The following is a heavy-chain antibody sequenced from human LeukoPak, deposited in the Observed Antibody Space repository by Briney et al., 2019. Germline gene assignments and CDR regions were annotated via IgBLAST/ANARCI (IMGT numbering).Heavy chain of an antibody. CDR3: ARRGYLQKCFDP. V-gene: IGHV4-39*01. CDR1: GGSISSSSYY. J-gene: IGHJ5*02. CDR2: IYYSGST. D-gene: IGHD6-13*01. Sequence: SETLSLTCTVSGGSISSSSYYWGWIRQPPGKGLEWIGSIYYSGSTYYNPSLKSRVTISVDTSKNQFSLKLSSVTAADTAVYYCARRGYLQKCFDPWGQGILVTVSS.